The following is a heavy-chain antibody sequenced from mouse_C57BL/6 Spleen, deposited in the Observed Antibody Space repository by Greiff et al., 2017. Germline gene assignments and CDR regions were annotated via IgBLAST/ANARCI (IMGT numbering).Heavy chain of an antibody. CDR1: GYTFTDYY. V-gene: IGHV1-76*01. CDR3: AREEALRPFDY. Sequence: VHLVESGAELVRPGASVKLSCKASGYTFTDYYINWVKQRPGQGLEWIARIYPGSGNTYYNEKFKGKATLTAEKSSSTAYMQLSSLTSEDSAVYFCAREEALRPFDYWGQGTTLTVSS. D-gene: IGHD1-2*01. CDR2: IYPGSGNT. J-gene: IGHJ2*01.